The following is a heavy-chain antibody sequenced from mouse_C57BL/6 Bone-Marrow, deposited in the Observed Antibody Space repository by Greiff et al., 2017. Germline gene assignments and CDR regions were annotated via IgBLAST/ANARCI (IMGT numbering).Heavy chain of an antibody. CDR3: ARWGYDAMDY. Sequence: VQLQQPGAELVKPGASVKLSCKASGYTFTSYWMQWVKQRPGQGLEWIGEIAPSDSYTNYNQQFKGKATLTVDTSSSTAYMQLSSLTSEDSAVYYCARWGYDAMDYWGQGTSVTVSS. CDR1: GYTFTSYW. CDR2: IAPSDSYT. V-gene: IGHV1-50*01. J-gene: IGHJ4*01. D-gene: IGHD3-1*01.